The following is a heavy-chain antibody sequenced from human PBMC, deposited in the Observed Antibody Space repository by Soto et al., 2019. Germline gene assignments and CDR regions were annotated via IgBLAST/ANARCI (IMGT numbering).Heavy chain of an antibody. Sequence: QVQLVQSGAEVKKPGSSVKVSCKASGGTFSSYAISWVRQAPGQGLEWMGGIIPIFGTANYAQKFQGRVTITADESTSTADMELSSLRSEDAAVYYCGRDDVDTAMPSGMDVWGQGTTVTVSS. CDR2: IIPIFGTA. V-gene: IGHV1-69*12. CDR3: GRDDVDTAMPSGMDV. CDR1: GGTFSSYA. J-gene: IGHJ6*02. D-gene: IGHD5-18*01.